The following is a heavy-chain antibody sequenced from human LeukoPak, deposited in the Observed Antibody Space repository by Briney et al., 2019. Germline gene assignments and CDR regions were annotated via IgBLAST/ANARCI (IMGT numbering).Heavy chain of an antibody. CDR2: IYYSGST. D-gene: IGHD6-19*01. V-gene: IGHV4-39*07. CDR3: ARERWGVAEQFDY. J-gene: IGHJ4*02. Sequence: SETLSLTCIVSDGSISGYYWGWIRQPPGKGLEWIGSIYYSGSTYYNPSLKSRVTISVDTSKNQFSLKLSSVTAADTAVYYCARERWGVAEQFDYWGQGTLVTVSS. CDR1: DGSISGYY.